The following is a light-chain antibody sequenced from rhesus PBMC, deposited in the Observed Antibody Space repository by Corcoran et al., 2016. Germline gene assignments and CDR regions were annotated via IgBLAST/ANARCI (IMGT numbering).Light chain of an antibody. V-gene: IGKV2-104*01. J-gene: IGKJ4*01. CDR1: QSLFNSEDGNTY. CDR3: MQALGLPLT. Sequence: DIVMTQSPLSLAVTLGEPASISCKSNQSLFNSEDGNTYLDWYLQKPGQSPQLLIYEVSNRASGVPDRFSGGGPETDFTLRIRGVESEDVGVYYCMQALGLPLTFGGGTKVEIK. CDR2: EVS.